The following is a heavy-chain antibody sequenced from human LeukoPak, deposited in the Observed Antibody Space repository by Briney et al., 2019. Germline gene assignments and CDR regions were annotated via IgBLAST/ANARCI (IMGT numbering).Heavy chain of an antibody. CDR2: IYYSGST. D-gene: IGHD3-10*01. CDR3: ARISAVPDAFDI. J-gene: IGHJ3*02. V-gene: IGHV4-59*08. CDR1: GGSISSYY. Sequence: PSETLSLTCTVSGGSISSYYWSWIRQPPGKGLEWIGYIYYSGSTNYNPSPKSRVTISVDTSKNQFSLKLSSVTAADTAVYYCARISAVPDAFDIWGQGTMVTVSS.